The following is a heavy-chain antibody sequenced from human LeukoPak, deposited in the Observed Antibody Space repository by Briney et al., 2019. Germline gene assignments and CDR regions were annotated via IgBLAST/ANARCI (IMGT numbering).Heavy chain of an antibody. CDR1: GGSISSSSYY. V-gene: IGHV4-39*01. J-gene: IGHJ4*02. CDR2: IYYSGST. CDR3: ARSVVVVAALDY. D-gene: IGHD2-15*01. Sequence: SETLSLTCTVSGGSISSSSYYWGWLRQPPGKGVEWIGSIYYSGSTYYNPSLKSRVTISVDTYKNQCSLKLSSVTAADTAVYYCARSVVVVAALDYWGPGTLFTVSS.